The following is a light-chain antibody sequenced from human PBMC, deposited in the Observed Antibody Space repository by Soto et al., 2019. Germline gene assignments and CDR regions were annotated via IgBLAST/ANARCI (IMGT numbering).Light chain of an antibody. Sequence: DIQMTQSPSSLSASVGDRVTITCQASQDIINFLNWYQKKPGKAPKVMIYDASNLKTGVPSRFSGSGSGTDFSFTISSLQPEDIATYYCQQYNSLPRTFGQGTKLEI. V-gene: IGKV1-33*01. CDR3: QQYNSLPRT. CDR1: QDIINF. CDR2: DAS. J-gene: IGKJ2*01.